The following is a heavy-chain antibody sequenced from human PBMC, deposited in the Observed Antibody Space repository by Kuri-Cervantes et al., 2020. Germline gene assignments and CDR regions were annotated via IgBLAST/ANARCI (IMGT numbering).Heavy chain of an antibody. Sequence: SETLSLTCTVSGGSISSYYWSWIRQPPGKGLEWNGYIYYSGSTNYNPSLKSRVTISVDTSKNQFSLKLSSVTSADTAVYYCAREVGYCSGGSCSNWFDPWGQGTLVTVSS. CDR1: GGSISSYY. V-gene: IGHV4-59*01. CDR3: AREVGYCSGGSCSNWFDP. J-gene: IGHJ5*02. CDR2: IYYSGST. D-gene: IGHD2-15*01.